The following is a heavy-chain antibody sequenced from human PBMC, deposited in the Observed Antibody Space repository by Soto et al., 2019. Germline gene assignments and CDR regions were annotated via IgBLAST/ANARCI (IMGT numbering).Heavy chain of an antibody. V-gene: IGHV1-18*01. CDR1: GYDFTTYG. J-gene: IGHJ4*02. CDR3: ARGRYGDY. D-gene: IGHD1-1*01. CDR2: ISAHNGNT. Sequence: QVHLVQSGAEVKKPGASVKVSCKASGYDFTTYGITWVRQAPGQGLEWMAWISAHNGNTDYAQKLQGRVTMTRDTSRSTAYMELRSLRSDDTAVYYCARGRYGDYWGQGALVTVSS.